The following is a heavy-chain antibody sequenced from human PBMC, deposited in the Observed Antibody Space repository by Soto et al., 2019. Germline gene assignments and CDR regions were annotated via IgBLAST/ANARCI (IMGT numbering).Heavy chain of an antibody. Sequence: GGSLRLACAASGFTFSSYSMNWVRQAPGKGLEWVSYISSSSSTIYYADSVKGRFTISRDNAKNSLYLQMNSLRDEDTAVYYCAGTYTYYDYVWGSYRYRAFDYWGQGTLVTVSS. V-gene: IGHV3-48*02. J-gene: IGHJ4*02. CDR1: GFTFSSYS. CDR3: AGTYTYYDYVWGSYRYRAFDY. CDR2: ISSSSSTI. D-gene: IGHD3-16*02.